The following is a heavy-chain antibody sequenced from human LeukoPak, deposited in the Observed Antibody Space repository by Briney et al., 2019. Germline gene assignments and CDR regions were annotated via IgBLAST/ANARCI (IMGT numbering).Heavy chain of an antibody. CDR2: IIPLLTTT. V-gene: IGHV1-69*04. Sequence: SVKVSCKTSGGAFSNYALSWLRQAPGQGLEWIGRIIPLLTTTNYAQSFQGRVTITADTSTSTAYMEVSSLRSEDTAVYYCARGLCSAATTQFDHWGQGTLVTVSS. J-gene: IGHJ4*02. CDR1: GGAFSNYA. D-gene: IGHD2-15*01. CDR3: ARGLCSAATTQFDH.